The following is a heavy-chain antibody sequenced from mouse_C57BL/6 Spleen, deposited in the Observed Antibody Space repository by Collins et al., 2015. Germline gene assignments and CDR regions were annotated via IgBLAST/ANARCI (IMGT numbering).Heavy chain of an antibody. J-gene: IGHJ4*01. Sequence: QVQLQQPGADLVKPGASVKLSCKASGYTFTSYWMHWVKQRPGQGLEWIGVIHPNSGSTNYNGKFKDKATLTADKSSSTAYMRLSSLTSDDSAVYFCARIYDGYPYAMDYWGQGTSVTVSS. CDR3: ARIYDGYPYAMDY. V-gene: IGHV1-64*01. CDR2: IHPNSGST. CDR1: GYTFTSYW. D-gene: IGHD2-3*01.